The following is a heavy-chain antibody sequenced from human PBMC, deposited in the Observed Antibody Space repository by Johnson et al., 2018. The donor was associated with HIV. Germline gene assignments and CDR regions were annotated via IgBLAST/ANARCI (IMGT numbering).Heavy chain of an antibody. CDR3: TTDSEGHVFDI. CDR1: GFTFSSYA. CDR2: ISYDGSNK. V-gene: IGHV3-30*04. J-gene: IGHJ3*02. Sequence: QMQLVESGGGVVQPGGSLRLSCAASGFTFSSYAMHWVRQAPGKGLEWVAVISYDGSNKYYADSVKGRFTISRDNSKNTLYLQMNSLKSEDTAVYYCTTDSEGHVFDIWGQGTMVTVSS.